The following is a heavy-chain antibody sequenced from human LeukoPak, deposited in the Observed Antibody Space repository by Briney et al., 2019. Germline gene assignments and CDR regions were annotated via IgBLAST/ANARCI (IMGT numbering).Heavy chain of an antibody. CDR3: ARTVVTALYNWFDP. J-gene: IGHJ5*02. Sequence: SETLSLACTVSGGSISSSSYYWGWIRQPPGKGLEWIGSIYYSGSTCYNPSPKSRVTISVDTSKNQFSLKLSSVTAADTAVYYCARTVVTALYNWFDPWGQGTLVTVSS. V-gene: IGHV4-39*01. D-gene: IGHD2-21*02. CDR2: IYYSGST. CDR1: GGSISSSSYY.